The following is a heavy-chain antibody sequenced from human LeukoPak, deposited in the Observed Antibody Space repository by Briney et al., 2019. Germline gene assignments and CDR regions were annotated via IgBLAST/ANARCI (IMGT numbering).Heavy chain of an antibody. V-gene: IGHV3-7*01. J-gene: IGHJ5*02. D-gene: IGHD2-15*01. CDR2: IKQDGSEK. CDR1: GFTFSNYW. Sequence: GGSLRLSCAVSGFTFSNYWMSWVRQAPGKGLEWVANIKQDGSEKYYVDSVKGRFTISRDNAKTSLYLQMNSLRVEDTAVYYCARSGCPGGSCYLRYSWLDLWGRGTLVTVSS. CDR3: ARSGCPGGSCYLRYSWLDL.